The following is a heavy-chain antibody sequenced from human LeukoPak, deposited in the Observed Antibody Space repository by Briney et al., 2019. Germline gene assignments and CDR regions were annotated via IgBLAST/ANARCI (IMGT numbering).Heavy chain of an antibody. D-gene: IGHD2-15*01. CDR2: IRFDGSNK. V-gene: IGHV3-30*02. CDR3: ASGYCSGGSCQHDY. CDR1: GFTLNTYG. Sequence: GGSLRLSCAASGFTLNTYGMHWVRQAPGKGLEWVAFIRFDGSNKYYADSVKGRFTISRDNAKNSLYLQMNSLRAEDTAVYYCASGYCSGGSCQHDYWGQGTLVTVSS. J-gene: IGHJ4*02.